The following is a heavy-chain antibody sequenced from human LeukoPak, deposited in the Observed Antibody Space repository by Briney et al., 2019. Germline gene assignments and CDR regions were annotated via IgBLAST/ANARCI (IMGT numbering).Heavy chain of an antibody. CDR1: GFTFSDYY. V-gene: IGHV3-11*01. CDR3: ARDTAAALDY. D-gene: IGHD6-13*01. J-gene: IGHJ4*02. Sequence: PGGSLRLSCAASGFTFSDYYMSWIRQAPGKGLEWVSYISSSGSTIYYADSVKGRFTISRDNAKNSLSLQMNSLKIEDTAVYYCARDTAAALDYWGQGILVTVSS. CDR2: ISSSGSTI.